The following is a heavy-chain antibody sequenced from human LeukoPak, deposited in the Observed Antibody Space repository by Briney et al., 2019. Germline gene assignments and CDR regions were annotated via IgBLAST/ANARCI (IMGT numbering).Heavy chain of an antibody. CDR1: GGSISSYY. D-gene: IGHD6-19*01. J-gene: IGHJ5*02. CDR2: IYTSGST. V-gene: IGHV4-4*07. Sequence: SETLSLTCTVSGGSISSYYWSWIRLAAGKGLEWIGRIYTSGSTNYNPSLKSRVTMSVDTSKNQFSLNLSSVAPADTAVYYCARGIYSSGWYWLDPWGQGILVTVSS. CDR3: ARGIYSSGWYWLDP.